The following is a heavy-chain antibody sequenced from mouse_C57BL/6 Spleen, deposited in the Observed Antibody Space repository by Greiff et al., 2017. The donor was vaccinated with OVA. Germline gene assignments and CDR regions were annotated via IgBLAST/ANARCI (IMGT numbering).Heavy chain of an antibody. CDR1: GYTFTSYW. V-gene: IGHV1-50*01. D-gene: IGHD3-2*02. J-gene: IGHJ2*01. Sequence: VQLQQPGAELVKPGASVKLSCKASGYTFTSYWMQWVKQRPGQGLEWIGEIDPSDSYTNYNQKFKGKATLTVDTSSSTAYMQLSSLTSEDSAVYYCARGQLRLRGVGYFDYWGQGTTLTVSS. CDR3: ARGQLRLRGVGYFDY. CDR2: IDPSDSYT.